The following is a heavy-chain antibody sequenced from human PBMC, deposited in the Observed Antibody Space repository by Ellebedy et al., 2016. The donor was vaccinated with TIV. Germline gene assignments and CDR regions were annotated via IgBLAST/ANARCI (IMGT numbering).Heavy chain of an antibody. CDR2: VSWDGGNI. J-gene: IGHJ4*02. Sequence: LKISCAASGFNFDYYAMHWVRQVPGKGLEWVSGVSWDGGNIEYADSAKGRFTISRDNAKNSLYLQMDSLRAEDTALYYCARGYCSGGSCYYFDYWGQGTLVTVSS. CDR3: ARGYCSGGSCYYFDY. V-gene: IGHV3-9*01. CDR1: GFNFDYYA. D-gene: IGHD2-15*01.